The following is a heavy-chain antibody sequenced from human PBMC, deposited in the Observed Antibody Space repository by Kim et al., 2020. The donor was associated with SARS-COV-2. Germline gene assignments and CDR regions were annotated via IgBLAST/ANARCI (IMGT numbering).Heavy chain of an antibody. D-gene: IGHD2-21*01. J-gene: IGHJ3*01. V-gene: IGHV3-23*01. CDR3: AKVAWGADYGL. Sequence: GGSLRLSCAASGFTLSSSDLSWVRQAPGKGLEWVSGITGSGGNTFYADSVKGRFTISRDNFKNTLFLQMNSLRAEDTAVYYCAKVAWGADYGLWGQGTMV. CDR1: GFTLSSSD. CDR2: ITGSGGNT.